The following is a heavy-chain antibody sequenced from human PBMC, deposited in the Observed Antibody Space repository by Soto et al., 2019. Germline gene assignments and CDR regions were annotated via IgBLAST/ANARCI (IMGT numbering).Heavy chain of an antibody. CDR3: TTATPYYYDSSGYSAAFDY. J-gene: IGHJ4*02. Sequence: GGSLRLSCAASGFTFSNAWMSWVRQAPGKGLEWVGRIKSKTDGGTTDYAAPVKGRFTISRDDSKNTLYLQMNSLKTEDTAVYYCTTATPYYYDSSGYSAAFDYWGQGTLVTVS. V-gene: IGHV3-15*01. D-gene: IGHD3-22*01. CDR1: GFTFSNAW. CDR2: IKSKTDGGTT.